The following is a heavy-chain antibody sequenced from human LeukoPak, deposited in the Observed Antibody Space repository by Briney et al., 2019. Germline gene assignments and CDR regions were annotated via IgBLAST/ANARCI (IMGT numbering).Heavy chain of an antibody. J-gene: IGHJ3*01. CDR2: ISSNSYNV. V-gene: IGHV3-21*06. Sequence: GGSLRLSCAGSGFSLSAYIMNWVRQAPGKGLEWVSSISSNSYNVYYADSVRGRFIISRDNARSSLFLQMNSLRAEDTAVYYCARWLVGALKPGAFDVWGQGTAVTVSS. CDR1: GFSLSAYI. D-gene: IGHD1-26*01. CDR3: ARWLVGALKPGAFDV.